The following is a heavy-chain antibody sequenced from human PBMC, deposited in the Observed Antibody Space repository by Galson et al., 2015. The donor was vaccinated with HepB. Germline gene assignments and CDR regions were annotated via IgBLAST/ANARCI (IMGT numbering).Heavy chain of an antibody. D-gene: IGHD6-19*01. CDR1: GFTFSSYA. CDR3: ARDAPYRYSSGWYVPGGMDV. J-gene: IGHJ6*02. Sequence: SLRLSCAASGFTFSSYAMHWVRQAPGKGLEWVAVISYDGSNKYYADSVKGRFTISRDNSKNTLYLQMNSLRAEDTAVYYCARDAPYRYSSGWYVPGGMDVWGQGTTVTVSS. V-gene: IGHV3-30*04. CDR2: ISYDGSNK.